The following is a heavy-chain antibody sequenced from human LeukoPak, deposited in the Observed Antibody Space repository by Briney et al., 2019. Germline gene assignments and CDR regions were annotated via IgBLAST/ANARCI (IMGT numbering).Heavy chain of an antibody. V-gene: IGHV3-23*01. CDR3: AKVIGSVDTAIDY. J-gene: IGHJ4*02. Sequence: GGSLRLSCAASGFTFSSYAMPWVRHAPGKGLECVSGISGSGGSTCYADSVKGRFTISRGNSKNTLYLQMNSLRAEDTAVYYCAKVIGSVDTAIDYWGQGTLVSVSS. D-gene: IGHD5-18*01. CDR2: ISGSGGST. CDR1: GFTFSSYA.